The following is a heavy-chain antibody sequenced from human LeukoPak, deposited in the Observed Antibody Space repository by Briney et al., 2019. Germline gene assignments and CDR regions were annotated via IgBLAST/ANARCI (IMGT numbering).Heavy chain of an antibody. CDR3: ARGRDYYDSTHPFDP. CDR1: GYTFTSYG. Sequence: ASVKVSCKASGYTFTSYGISWVRQAPGQGLEWMGWISPNSGGTNYAQKFQGRVTMTRDTSISTAYMELSRLRSDDTAVYYCARGRDYYDSTHPFDPWGQGTLVTVSS. CDR2: ISPNSGGT. J-gene: IGHJ5*02. D-gene: IGHD3-22*01. V-gene: IGHV1-2*02.